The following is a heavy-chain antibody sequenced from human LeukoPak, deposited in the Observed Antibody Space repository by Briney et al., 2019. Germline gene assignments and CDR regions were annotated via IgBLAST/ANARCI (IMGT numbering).Heavy chain of an antibody. D-gene: IGHD2-8*01. CDR2: ISSSSSTI. Sequence: GGSLRLSCAASGFTFSSYRMNWVRQAPGKGLEWVSYISSSSSTIYYADSVKGRFTISRDNAKNSLYLQMNSLRDEDTAVYYCARGAEWSNYYFDYWGQGTLVTVSS. CDR3: ARGAEWSNYYFDY. CDR1: GFTFSSYR. J-gene: IGHJ4*02. V-gene: IGHV3-48*02.